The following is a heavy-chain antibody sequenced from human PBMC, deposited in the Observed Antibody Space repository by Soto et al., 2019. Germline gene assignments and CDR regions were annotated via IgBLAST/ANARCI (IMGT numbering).Heavy chain of an antibody. D-gene: IGHD4-4*01. V-gene: IGHV1-8*01. CDR3: ARDSFRNSRAFDY. J-gene: IGHJ4*02. Sequence: QVQLVQSGAEVKKPGASVKVSCKASGYTFTSYDLYWVRQAPGQGLEWVGWINPNSGNSGYAQKFQGRVTMTRETSISTVYMDLTSLRSEDTAVYYCARDSFRNSRAFDYWGQGTLVTVSS. CDR2: INPNSGNS. CDR1: GYTFTSYD.